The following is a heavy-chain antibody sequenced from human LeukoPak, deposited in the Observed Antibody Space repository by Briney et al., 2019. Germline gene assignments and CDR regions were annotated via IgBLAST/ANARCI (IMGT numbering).Heavy chain of an antibody. CDR2: IYTSGST. CDR3: ARYRTTVTTSWYYYYYLDV. CDR1: GDSISSGSYY. V-gene: IGHV4-61*02. D-gene: IGHD4-17*01. J-gene: IGHJ6*03. Sequence: SETLSLTCTVSGDSISSGSYYWSWIRQPAGKGLEWIGRIYTSGSTNYNPSLQSRVTISVDTSKNQFSLRLTSVTAADTAVYFCARYRTTVTTSWYYYYYLDVWGKGTTVTISS.